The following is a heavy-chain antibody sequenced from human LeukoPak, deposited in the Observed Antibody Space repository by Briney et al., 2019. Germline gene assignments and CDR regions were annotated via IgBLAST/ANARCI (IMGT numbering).Heavy chain of an antibody. Sequence: GASVKVSCKASGYTFTGYYMHWVRQAPGQGLEWMGRINPNSGVTNYAQKFQGRVTMTRDTSISTAYMELSRLRSDDTAVYYCARDPYYYDSSGYYELDYWGQGTLVTVSS. J-gene: IGHJ4*02. CDR3: ARDPYYYDSSGYYELDY. V-gene: IGHV1-2*06. CDR2: INPNSGVT. D-gene: IGHD3-22*01. CDR1: GYTFTGYY.